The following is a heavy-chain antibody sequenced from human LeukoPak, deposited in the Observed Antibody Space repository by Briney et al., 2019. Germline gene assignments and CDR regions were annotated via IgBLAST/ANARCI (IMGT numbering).Heavy chain of an antibody. CDR3: ARSFDFPNWFDP. CDR1: GFTVSRNY. J-gene: IGHJ5*02. Sequence: GGSLRLSCAASGFTVSRNYMSWVRQAPGKGLEWASVLYSDGSTYYADSVKGRFTISRDNSKNTLYLQMNSLRAEDTAVYYCARSFDFPNWFDPWGQGTLVTVSS. D-gene: IGHD3-9*01. V-gene: IGHV3-53*01. CDR2: LYSDGST.